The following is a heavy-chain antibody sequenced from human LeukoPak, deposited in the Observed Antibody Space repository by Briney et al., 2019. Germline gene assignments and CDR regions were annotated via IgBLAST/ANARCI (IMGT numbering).Heavy chain of an antibody. CDR2: IYYSGST. V-gene: IGHV4-59*01. CDR3: ARGAGWYNY. D-gene: IGHD6-19*01. J-gene: IGHJ4*02. Sequence: PSETLSLACTVSGGSISSYYWSWLRQPPGEGLEWIGYIYYSGSTNYNPSLKSRVTISVDTSKNQFSLKLNSVTAADTAIYYCARGAGWYNYWGQGTLGTVSS. CDR1: GGSISSYY.